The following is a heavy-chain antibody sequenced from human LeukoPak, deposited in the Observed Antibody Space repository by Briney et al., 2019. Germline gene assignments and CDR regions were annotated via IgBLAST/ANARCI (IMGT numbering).Heavy chain of an antibody. CDR3: ARLPSGVYTFDY. D-gene: IGHD5/OR15-5a*01. CDR2: INPNSGGT. V-gene: IGHV1-2*02. J-gene: IGHJ4*02. CDR1: GYTFTGYY. Sequence: ASVKVSCKASGYTFTGYYMHWVRQAPGQGLEWMGWINPNSGGTNYAQKFQGRVTMTRDASISTAYMELSRLRSDDTAVYYCARLPSGVYTFDYWGQGTLVTVSS.